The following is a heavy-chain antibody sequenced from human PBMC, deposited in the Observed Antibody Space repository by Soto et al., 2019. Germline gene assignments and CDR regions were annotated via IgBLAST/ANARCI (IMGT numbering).Heavy chain of an antibody. J-gene: IGHJ6*02. CDR1: GYTFTGYY. V-gene: IGHV1-2*02. CDR2: INPNSGGT. CDR3: ASRYSGYESYYGMDV. Sequence: ASVKVSCKASGYTFTGYYMHWVRQAPGQGLEWMGWINPNSGGTNYAQKFQGRVTMTRDTSISTAYMELSRLRSDDTAVYYCASRYSGYESYYGMDVWGQGTTVTVS. D-gene: IGHD5-12*01.